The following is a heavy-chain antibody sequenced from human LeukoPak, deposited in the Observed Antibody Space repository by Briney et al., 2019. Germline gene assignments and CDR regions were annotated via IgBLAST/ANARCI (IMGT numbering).Heavy chain of an antibody. J-gene: IGHJ3*02. CDR1: GGSTTSDY. Sequence: SETLSLTCTVSGGSTTSDYWNWIRQPPGKGLEWIGYIYYSGSTNYNPSLKSRVTISVDTSKNQFSLKLSSVTAADTAVYYCAGRLWRRDGYNLSAFDIWGQGTMVTVSS. CDR3: AGRLWRRDGYNLSAFDI. D-gene: IGHD5-24*01. V-gene: IGHV4-59*01. CDR2: IYYSGST.